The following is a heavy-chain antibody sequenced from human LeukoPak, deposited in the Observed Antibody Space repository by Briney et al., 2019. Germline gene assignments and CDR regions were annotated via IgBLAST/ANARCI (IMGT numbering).Heavy chain of an antibody. V-gene: IGHV3-48*03. CDR2: SSSGSTI. CDR3: ARSGRGRLQNWFDP. CDR1: GFTFSSYE. J-gene: IGHJ5*02. D-gene: IGHD4-11*01. Sequence: GGSLRLSCAASGFTFSSYEMNWVRQAPGKGLEWVSSSGSTIYYADSVKGRFTISRDNAKNSLYLQMNSLRAEDTAVYYCARSGRGRLQNWFDPWGQGTLVTVSS.